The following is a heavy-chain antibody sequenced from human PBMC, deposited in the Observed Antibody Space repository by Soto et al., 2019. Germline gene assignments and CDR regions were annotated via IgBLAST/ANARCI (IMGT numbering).Heavy chain of an antibody. Sequence: LRLSCAASGFTFSSYAMSWVRQAPGKGLEWVSAISGSGGSTYYADSVKGRFTISRDNSKNTLYLQMNSLRAEDTAVYYCAKDIIPGDARPYYYYGMDVWGQGTTVTV. CDR1: GFTFSSYA. D-gene: IGHD4-17*01. CDR3: AKDIIPGDARPYYYYGMDV. CDR2: ISGSGGST. J-gene: IGHJ6*02. V-gene: IGHV3-23*01.